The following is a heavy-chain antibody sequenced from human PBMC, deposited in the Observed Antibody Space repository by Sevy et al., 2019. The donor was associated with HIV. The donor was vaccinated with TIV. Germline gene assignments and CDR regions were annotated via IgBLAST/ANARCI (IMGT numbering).Heavy chain of an antibody. CDR1: GFIFTTYG. CDR3: AKEIGSSGGDLYYDGMDV. CDR2: VSYDGSNK. Sequence: GRSLRLSCAASGFIFTTYGMHWVRQAPGKGLEWVAIVSYDGSNKFYADSVKGRFTISRDNSKNTLYMQMNSLRTEETAVYDCAKEIGSSGGDLYYDGMDVWGQGTTVTVSS. J-gene: IGHJ6*02. V-gene: IGHV3-30*18. D-gene: IGHD6-19*01.